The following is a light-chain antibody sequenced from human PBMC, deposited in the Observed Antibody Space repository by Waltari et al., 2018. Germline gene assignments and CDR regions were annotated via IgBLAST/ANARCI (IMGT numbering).Light chain of an antibody. J-gene: IGLJ1*01. CDR2: YES. Sequence: SYVLTPPPSLSVAPGQTARLPWGGNHMEIKSVHWYRQKPGQAPGLVISYESDRPSRIPERFSGSNSGNTATLTIRRVEAGDEGDYYCQVWDANTDPGVFGTGTEVTVL. V-gene: IGLV3-21*04. CDR3: QVWDANTDPGV. CDR1: HMEIKS.